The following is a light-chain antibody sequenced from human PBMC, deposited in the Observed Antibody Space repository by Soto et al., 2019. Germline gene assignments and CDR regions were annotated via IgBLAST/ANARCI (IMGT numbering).Light chain of an antibody. CDR1: SSDVDGYNY. J-gene: IGLJ1*01. CDR2: DVS. V-gene: IGLV2-11*01. CDR3: CSYAGSYTSYV. Sequence: QPVLTQPRSVSGAPGQSVTISCTRNSSDVDGYNYVSWYQQHPGKAPKLMIYDVSERPSGVPDRFSGSKSGNTASLTISGLQAEDEADYYCCSYAGSYTSYVFGTGTKVTVL.